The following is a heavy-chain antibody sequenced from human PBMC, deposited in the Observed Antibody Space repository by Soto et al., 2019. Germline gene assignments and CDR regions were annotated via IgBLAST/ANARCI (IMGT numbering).Heavy chain of an antibody. CDR3: ATDLGEATTSSYFQP. J-gene: IGHJ2*01. D-gene: IGHD1-1*01. CDR1: GFTFTTNY. Sequence: QVQLVQSGAEVKKPGSSVKVSCKASGFTFTTNYMHWVRQAPGQGLEWMGIMNPRGSGTSYAPKFQGRVTMTRDTSTTTVYMELNSVRFENTAEYYCATDLGEATTSSYFQPWGRGTLVTVSS. CDR2: MNPRGSGT. V-gene: IGHV1-46*01.